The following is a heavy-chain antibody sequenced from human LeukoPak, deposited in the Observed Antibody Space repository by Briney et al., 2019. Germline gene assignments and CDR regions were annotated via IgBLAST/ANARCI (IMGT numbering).Heavy chain of an antibody. V-gene: IGHV4-59*01. CDR2: IYYSGST. Sequence: SETLSLTCTVSGGSISSYYWSWIRQPPGKGLEWIGYIYYSGSTYYNPSLRSRVTISVDTSKNRFPLKLSSVTAADTAVYYCAGSSKGRYYYDSSGISYYYYYMNVWGKGTTVTISS. CDR3: AGSSKGRYYYDSSGISYYYYYMNV. D-gene: IGHD3-22*01. CDR1: GGSISSYY. J-gene: IGHJ6*03.